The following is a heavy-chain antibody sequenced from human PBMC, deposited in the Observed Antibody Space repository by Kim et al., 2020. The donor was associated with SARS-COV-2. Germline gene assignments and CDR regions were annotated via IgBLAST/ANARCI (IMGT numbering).Heavy chain of an antibody. V-gene: IGHV4-59*01. J-gene: IGHJ3*02. D-gene: IGHD3-22*01. Sequence: NHSLKSRVTISVDTSKNQFSLKLSSVTAADTAVYYCAREIDYYDSKAFDIWGQGTMVTVSS. CDR3: AREIDYYDSKAFDI.